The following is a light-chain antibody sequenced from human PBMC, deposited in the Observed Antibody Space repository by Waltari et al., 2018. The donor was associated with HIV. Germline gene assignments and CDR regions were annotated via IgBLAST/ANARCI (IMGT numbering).Light chain of an antibody. CDR3: ATWDASLTVV. CDR2: DSY. Sequence: QSVLTQPPSVSAAPGQKVSISCSGSDSNIGNTYVSWYQQLPGTAPKLLIYDSYKRPSGIPDRFAGSKSGTSATLGIAGLQTGDEAYYYCATWDASLTVVFGGGTKLTVL. J-gene: IGLJ2*01. V-gene: IGLV1-51*01. CDR1: DSNIGNTY.